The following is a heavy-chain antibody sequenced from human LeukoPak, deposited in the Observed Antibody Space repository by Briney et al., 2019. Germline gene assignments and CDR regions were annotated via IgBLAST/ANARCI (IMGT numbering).Heavy chain of an antibody. Sequence: GGSLRLSCAASGFTFSSYAMSWVRQAPGKGLEWVSAISGSGGSTYYADSVKGRFTISRDNSKNTLYLQMNSLRAEDTAVYYCAKDAWDSSDYYLLYDYWGQGTLVTVSS. CDR1: GFTFSSYA. D-gene: IGHD3-22*01. CDR2: ISGSGGST. J-gene: IGHJ4*02. V-gene: IGHV3-23*01. CDR3: AKDAWDSSDYYLLYDY.